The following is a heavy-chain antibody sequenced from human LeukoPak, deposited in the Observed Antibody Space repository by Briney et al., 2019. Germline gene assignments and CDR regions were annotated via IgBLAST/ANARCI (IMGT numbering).Heavy chain of an antibody. D-gene: IGHD2-2*01. V-gene: IGHV1-24*01. J-gene: IGHJ3*02. CDR3: ATPKGSVVVPAADAFDI. Sequence: ASVKVSCKASGYTFTSYGISWVRQALGQGLEWMGGFDPEDGETIYAQKFQGRVTMTEDTSTDTAYMELSSLRSEDTAVYYCATPKGSVVVPAADAFDIWGQGTMVTVSS. CDR2: FDPEDGET. CDR1: GYTFTSYG.